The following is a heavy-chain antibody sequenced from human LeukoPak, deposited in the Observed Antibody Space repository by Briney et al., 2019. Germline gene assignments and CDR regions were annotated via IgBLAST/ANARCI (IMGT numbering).Heavy chain of an antibody. CDR2: INPNSGGT. J-gene: IGHJ4*02. CDR1: GYTLTELS. CDR3: ARDFPGAGEFDY. Sequence: ASVKVSCKVSGYTLTELSMHWVRQAPGQGLEWMGWINPNSGGTNYAQKFQGRVTMTRDTSISTAYMELSRLRSDDTAVYYCARDFPGAGEFDYWGQGTLVTVSS. D-gene: IGHD6-19*01. V-gene: IGHV1-2*02.